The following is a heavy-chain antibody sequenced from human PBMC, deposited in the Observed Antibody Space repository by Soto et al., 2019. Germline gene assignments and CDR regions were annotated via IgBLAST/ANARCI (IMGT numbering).Heavy chain of an antibody. CDR3: AHRTRSLTTDDAFDI. CDR1: GFSLSTSGVG. D-gene: IGHD3-10*01. Sequence: QITLKESGPSLVKPTQTLTLTCSFSGFSLSTSGVGVGWIRQPPGKALEWLALIYWDDDKRYSPSLKSRLIITKDTSKNQVVLTMTNMDPVDTATYYCAHRTRSLTTDDAFDIWGQGTMVTVSS. J-gene: IGHJ3*02. CDR2: IYWDDDK. V-gene: IGHV2-5*02.